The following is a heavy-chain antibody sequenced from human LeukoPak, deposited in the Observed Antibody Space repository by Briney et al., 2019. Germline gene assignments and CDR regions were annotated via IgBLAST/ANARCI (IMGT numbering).Heavy chain of an antibody. J-gene: IGHJ4*02. Sequence: PGGSLRLSCAASGFTFSTYGMHWVRQAPGKGLEWVAFIYYDGSNKFYADSVKGRFTISRDNSKNTLYLQMNSLRAEDTALFYCAKDQGVLFGYFDNWGQGTLVTVSS. CDR2: IYYDGSNK. CDR1: GFTFSTYG. V-gene: IGHV3-30*02. CDR3: AKDQGVLFGYFDN. D-gene: IGHD3-3*01.